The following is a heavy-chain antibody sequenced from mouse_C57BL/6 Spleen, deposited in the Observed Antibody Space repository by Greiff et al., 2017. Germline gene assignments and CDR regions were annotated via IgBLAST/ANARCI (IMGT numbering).Heavy chain of an antibody. D-gene: IGHD2-5*01. CDR2: ISYDGSN. Sequence: EVQLVESGPGLVKPSPSLSLTCSVTGYSITSCYSWNWIRQFPGNKLEWMGYISYDGSNNYNPSLKNRISITRDTSKNQFFLKLNSVTTEDTATYYCAAAYYSNYGAMDCWGQGTSVTVSS. J-gene: IGHJ4*01. V-gene: IGHV3-6*01. CDR3: AAAYYSNYGAMDC. CDR1: GYSITSCYS.